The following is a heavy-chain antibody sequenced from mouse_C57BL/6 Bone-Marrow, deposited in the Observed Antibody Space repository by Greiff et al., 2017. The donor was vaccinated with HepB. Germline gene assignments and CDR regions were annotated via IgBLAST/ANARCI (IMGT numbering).Heavy chain of an antibody. D-gene: IGHD1-1*01. J-gene: IGHJ1*03. V-gene: IGHV1-80*01. CDR2: IYPGDGDT. Sequence: VQLQQSGAELVKPGASVKISCKASGYAFSSYWMNWVKQRPGKGLEWIGQIYPGDGDTNYNGKFKGKATLTADKSSSTAYMQLSSLTSEDSAVYFCARSKAVVAKDWYFDVWGTGTTVTVSS. CDR3: ARSKAVVAKDWYFDV. CDR1: GYAFSSYW.